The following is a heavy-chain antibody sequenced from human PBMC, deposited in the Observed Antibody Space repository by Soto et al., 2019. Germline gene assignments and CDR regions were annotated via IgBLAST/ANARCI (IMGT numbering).Heavy chain of an antibody. CDR3: PSHFSPIAAWNFDY. V-gene: IGHV1-18*01. D-gene: IGHD6-6*01. J-gene: IGHJ4*02. CDR2: ISAYNGNT. Sequence: ASVKVSCKASGYTFTSYGISWVRQAPGQGLEWMGWISAYNGNTNYAQKLQGRVTMTTDTSTSTAYMELRSLRSDDTAVYYCPSHFSPIAAWNFDYWGQATLVTVS. CDR1: GYTFTSYG.